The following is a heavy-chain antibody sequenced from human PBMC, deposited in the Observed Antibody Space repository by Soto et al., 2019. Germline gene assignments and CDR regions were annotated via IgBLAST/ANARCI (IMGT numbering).Heavy chain of an antibody. J-gene: IGHJ4*02. V-gene: IGHV4-39*01. D-gene: IGHD3-9*01. CDR3: VRFWPPPDYNILTIYTGAFDY. CDR2: IPYSGNT. Sequence: SETLSLTCSVSGGSITIDSYFWGWIRQSPEKGLEWIASIPYSGNTYYNPTLKSRVSISVDTSKSHFSLRLSSVTAADAAVYYCVRFWPPPDYNILTIYTGAFDYWGQGTLVTVSS. CDR1: GGSITIDSYF.